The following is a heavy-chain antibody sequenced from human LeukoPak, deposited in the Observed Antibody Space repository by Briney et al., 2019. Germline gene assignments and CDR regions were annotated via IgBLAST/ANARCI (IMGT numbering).Heavy chain of an antibody. CDR2: IRDDGSDT. D-gene: IGHD2-21*02. CDR3: AKSDWHGTRYGFHI. CDR1: GFTFNDYA. J-gene: IGHJ3*02. Sequence: PGGSLRLSCAASGFTFNDYAMYWVRQSPGRGLEWVALIRDDGSDTYHADSVKGRFTISRDNSKNTVFLRMNSLRGEDSAIYYCAKSDWHGTRYGFHIWGQGTMVTVSS. V-gene: IGHV3-30*02.